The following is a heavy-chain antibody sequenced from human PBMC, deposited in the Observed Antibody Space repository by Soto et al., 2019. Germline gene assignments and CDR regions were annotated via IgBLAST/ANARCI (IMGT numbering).Heavy chain of an antibody. J-gene: IGHJ4*02. CDR3: ARDTFGRWLTP. D-gene: IGHD6-19*01. CDR1: GGTFSRYT. V-gene: IGHV1-69*08. Sequence: QVQLVQSGAEVKKPGSSVKVSCKASGGTFSRYTISWVRQAPGQGLEWMGRIIPILGIANYAQKFQGRVTITADKSTSTAYMELSSLRSEDTAVYYCARDTFGRWLTPWGQGTLVTVSS. CDR2: IIPILGIA.